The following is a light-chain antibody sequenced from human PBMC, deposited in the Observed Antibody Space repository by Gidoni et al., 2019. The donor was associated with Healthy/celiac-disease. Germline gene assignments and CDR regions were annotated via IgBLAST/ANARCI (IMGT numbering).Light chain of an antibody. V-gene: IGKV3-11*01. CDR1: QSVSSY. CDR3: QQRSNWPIT. Sequence: DTVLTQSPATLSLSPGERATLSCRATQSVSSYLAWYQRKPGQAPRLLIYEASNRATGVPARFSGSGSGKGFTLTISSLEPEEFAIYYCQQRSNWPITFGQGTRLEIK. CDR2: EAS. J-gene: IGKJ5*01.